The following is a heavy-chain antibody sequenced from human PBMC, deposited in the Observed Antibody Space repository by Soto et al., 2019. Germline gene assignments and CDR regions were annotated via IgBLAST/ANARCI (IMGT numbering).Heavy chain of an antibody. D-gene: IGHD6-13*01. Sequence: XGSLRLSXXXSGFTFSSYXXXXXXXXPGKXLEWVAVISYDGSTKYYADSVKGRFTISRDNSKNTLYLQMNSLRAEDTAVXYCARAGSSXYXXFDPWGQGTLVTVSS. CDR1: GFTFSSYX. CDR3: ARAGSSXYXXFDP. J-gene: IGHJ5*02. V-gene: IGHV3-30-3*01. CDR2: ISYDGSTK.